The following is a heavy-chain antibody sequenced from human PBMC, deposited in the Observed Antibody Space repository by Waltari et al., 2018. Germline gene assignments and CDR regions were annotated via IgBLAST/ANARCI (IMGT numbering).Heavy chain of an antibody. V-gene: IGHV3-74*01. Sequence: EVHLAESGGGVVQPGGSLRLSCTGSGFRFGDYWMTWVRQAPGKGLEWVSRINVDGGYISYGDSVKGRFTISRDNAKNTVFLQLNSLRADDTAVYFCARKAGSGYPYGPFYYDNWGQGTLVTVSS. CDR1: GFRFGDYW. CDR2: INVDGGYI. J-gene: IGHJ4*02. D-gene: IGHD5-12*01. CDR3: ARKAGSGYPYGPFYYDN.